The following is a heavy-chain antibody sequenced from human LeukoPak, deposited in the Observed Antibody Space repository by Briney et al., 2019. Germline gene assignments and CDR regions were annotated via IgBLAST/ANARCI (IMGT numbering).Heavy chain of an antibody. D-gene: IGHD3-22*01. CDR3: AKALGQYYYDSNADLAFDY. V-gene: IGHV3-30*02. CDR2: IRYDGSNK. J-gene: IGHJ4*02. CDR1: GFTFSSYG. Sequence: GGSLRLSCAASGFTFSSYGMHWVRQAPGKGLEWVAFIRYDGSNKYYADSVKGRFTISRDNSKNTLYLQMNGLRAEDTAVYYCAKALGQYYYDSNADLAFDYWGQGTLVTVSS.